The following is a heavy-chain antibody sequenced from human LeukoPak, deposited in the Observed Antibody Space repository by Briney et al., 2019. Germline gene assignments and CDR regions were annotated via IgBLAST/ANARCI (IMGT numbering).Heavy chain of an antibody. J-gene: IGHJ4*02. CDR3: ASQQGYDFNVYYFDY. CDR1: GFTFSSYS. D-gene: IGHD3-3*01. CDR2: ISSSGSTI. Sequence: NSGGSLRLSCAASGFTFSSYSMNWIRQAPGKGLEWVSYISSSGSTIYYADSVKGRFTISRDNAKNSLYLQMNSLRAEDTAVYYCASQQGYDFNVYYFDYWGQGTLVTVSS. V-gene: IGHV3-11*01.